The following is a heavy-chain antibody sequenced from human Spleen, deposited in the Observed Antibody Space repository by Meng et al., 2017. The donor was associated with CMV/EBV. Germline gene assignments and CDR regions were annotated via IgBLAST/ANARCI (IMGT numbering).Heavy chain of an antibody. V-gene: IGHV3-7*01. CDR3: ARGGSYGVY. CDR1: GFTFSSYG. J-gene: IGHJ4*02. D-gene: IGHD1-26*01. Sequence: GGSLRLSCAASGFTFSSYGMHWVRQAPGKGLEWVANIKQDGSEKYYVDSVKGRFTISRDNAKNSLYLQMNSLRAEDTAVYYCARGGSYGVYWGQGTLVTVSS. CDR2: IKQDGSEK.